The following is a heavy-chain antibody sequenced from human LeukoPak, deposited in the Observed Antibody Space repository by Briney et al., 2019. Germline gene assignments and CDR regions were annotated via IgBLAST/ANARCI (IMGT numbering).Heavy chain of an antibody. CDR3: AREGGPYRPLDY. CDR1: SGSISTTNW. Sequence: PSETLSLTCGVSSGSISTTNWWTWVRQPPGEGPEWIGEVHLSGRTHYNPSLESRVTMSVDMSENHISLRLTSVTAADTAVYYCAREGGPYRPLDYSGQGTLVTVCS. V-gene: IGHV4-4*02. CDR2: VHLSGRT. J-gene: IGHJ4*02.